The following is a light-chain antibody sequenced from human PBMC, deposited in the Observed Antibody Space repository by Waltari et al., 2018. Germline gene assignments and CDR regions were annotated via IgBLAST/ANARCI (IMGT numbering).Light chain of an antibody. CDR3: STWEDSLNNLV. Sequence: QSVLTQPPSVSGTPGQRVTISCSGSSSNIGSRTMNWYRQFPGTAPKLLIFSNHFRPAGFPDRLSSSNSGTSASLIISGLQSEDEGTYYCSTWEDSLNNLVFGGGTKLTVL. J-gene: IGLJ2*01. V-gene: IGLV1-44*01. CDR1: SSNIGSRT. CDR2: SNH.